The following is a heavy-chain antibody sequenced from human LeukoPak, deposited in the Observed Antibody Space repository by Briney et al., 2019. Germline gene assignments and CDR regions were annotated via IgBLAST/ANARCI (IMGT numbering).Heavy chain of an antibody. V-gene: IGHV3-23*01. Sequence: GGSLRLSCAASGFTFSSYAMGWVRQAQGKGLEWVSAISGSGGSTFHADSAKGRFTTSRDNSKNTLYLQMNSLRAEDTAVYYCAKKRWELHQSPLDYWGQGTLVTVSS. J-gene: IGHJ4*02. CDR1: GFTFSSYA. CDR3: AKKRWELHQSPLDY. CDR2: ISGSGGST. D-gene: IGHD1-26*01.